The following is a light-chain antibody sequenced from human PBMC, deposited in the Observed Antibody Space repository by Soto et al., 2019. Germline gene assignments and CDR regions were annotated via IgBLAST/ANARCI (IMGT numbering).Light chain of an antibody. Sequence: QSALTQPPSASGSPGQSVTISCTGTSSDDGVYNYVSWYQQHPGKAPKLLIYEVSKRPSGFPDRFSGSKSGNTASLTVSGLQAEDEADFYCSSYAGSNNMVFGGGTKLTVL. J-gene: IGLJ2*01. CDR2: EVS. CDR1: SSDDGVYNY. V-gene: IGLV2-8*01. CDR3: SSYAGSNNMV.